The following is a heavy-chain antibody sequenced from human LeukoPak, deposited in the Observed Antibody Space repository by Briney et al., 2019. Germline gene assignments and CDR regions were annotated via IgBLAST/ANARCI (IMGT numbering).Heavy chain of an antibody. CDR3: ARGNADYHFDY. V-gene: IGHV4-59*12. D-gene: IGHD1-1*01. J-gene: IGHJ4*02. CDR2: IYYSGST. Sequence: PSETLSLTCTVSGGSISSYYWSWIRQPPGKGLEWIGYIYYSGSTNYNPSLKSRVTMSVDTSKNQFSLKLSSVTAADTAVYYCARGNADYHFDYWGQGTLVTVSS. CDR1: GGSISSYY.